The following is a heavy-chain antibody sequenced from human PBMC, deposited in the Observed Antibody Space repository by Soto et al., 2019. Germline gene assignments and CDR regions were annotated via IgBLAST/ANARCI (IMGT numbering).Heavy chain of an antibody. Sequence: PSETLSLTCTVSGGSVSSGSYYWSWIRQPPGKGLEWIGYIHYSGSTNYNPSLKSRVTISVDTSKNQFSLKLSSVTAADTAVYYCAREKGYLDYGMDVWGQGTTVTVSS. J-gene: IGHJ6*02. CDR1: GGSVSSGSYY. V-gene: IGHV4-61*01. CDR3: AREKGYLDYGMDV. CDR2: IHYSGST. D-gene: IGHD5-12*01.